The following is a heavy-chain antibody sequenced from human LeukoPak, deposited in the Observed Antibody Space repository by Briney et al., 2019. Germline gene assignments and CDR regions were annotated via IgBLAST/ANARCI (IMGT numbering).Heavy chain of an antibody. D-gene: IGHD6-13*01. CDR3: ARPQFSSSWPSGFDP. J-gene: IGHJ5*02. Sequence: GASVKVSCKASGYTFTGYYMHWVRQAPGQGLEWMGWINPNSGGTNYAQKFQGRVTMTRDTSISTAYMELSRLRSDDTAVYYCARPQFSSSWPSGFDPWGQGTLVTVSS. V-gene: IGHV1-2*02. CDR2: INPNSGGT. CDR1: GYTFTGYY.